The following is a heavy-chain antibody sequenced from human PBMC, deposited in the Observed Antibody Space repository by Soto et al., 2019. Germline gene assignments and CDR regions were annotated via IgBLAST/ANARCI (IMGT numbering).Heavy chain of an antibody. CDR2: ISAYNGNT. J-gene: IGHJ6*02. V-gene: IGHV1-18*01. CDR1: GYTFTSYG. Sequence: ASVKVSCKASGYTFTSYGISWVRQAPGQGLEWMGWISAYNGNTNYAQKLQGRVTMTTDTSTSTAYMELRSLRSDDTAVYYCARDLIVVVPAAYSYYGIDVWGQGTTVTVSS. D-gene: IGHD2-2*01. CDR3: ARDLIVVVPAAYSYYGIDV.